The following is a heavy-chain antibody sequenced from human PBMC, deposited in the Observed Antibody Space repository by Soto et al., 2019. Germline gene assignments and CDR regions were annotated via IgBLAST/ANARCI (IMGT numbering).Heavy chain of an antibody. V-gene: IGHV3-23*01. CDR1: GFTFSSYA. Sequence: EVQLLESGGGLVQPGGSLRLSCAASGFTFSSYAMSWVRQAPGKGLERVSVISGSGGSTYYADSVKGRFTISRDNSKNTLYRQLNSLRADDTAVYYCAKRGSGSSYIDWGQGTLVTVSS. J-gene: IGHJ4*02. CDR3: AKRGSGSSYID. CDR2: ISGSGGST. D-gene: IGHD1-26*01.